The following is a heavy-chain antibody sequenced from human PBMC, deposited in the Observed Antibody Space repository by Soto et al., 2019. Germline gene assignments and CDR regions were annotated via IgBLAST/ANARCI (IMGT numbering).Heavy chain of an antibody. D-gene: IGHD3-16*02. CDR3: AKEAGELSTRSFDY. V-gene: IGHV3-21*01. CDR1: GFTFSSYS. CDR2: ISSSSSYI. J-gene: IGHJ4*02. Sequence: PGGSLRLSCAACGFTFSSYSMSWVRQAPGKGLEWVSSISSSSSYIYYADSVKGRFTISRDNAKNSLYLQMNSLRAEDTAVYYCAKEAGELSTRSFDYWGQGTLVTVSS.